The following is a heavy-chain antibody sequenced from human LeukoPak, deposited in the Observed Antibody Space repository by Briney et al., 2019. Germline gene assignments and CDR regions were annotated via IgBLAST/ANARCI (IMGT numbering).Heavy chain of an antibody. CDR1: GFTYSSYS. D-gene: IGHD3-3*01. CDR3: ASVLRFLEWLLEKPNAFDI. J-gene: IGHJ3*02. V-gene: IGHV3-48*01. CDR2: ISSSSSTI. Sequence: PGGSLRLSCAASGFTYSSYSMNWVPQAPGKELEWVSYISSSSSTIYYADSVKGRFTISRDNAKNSLYLQMNSLRAEDTAVYYCASVLRFLEWLLEKPNAFDIWGQGTMVTVSS.